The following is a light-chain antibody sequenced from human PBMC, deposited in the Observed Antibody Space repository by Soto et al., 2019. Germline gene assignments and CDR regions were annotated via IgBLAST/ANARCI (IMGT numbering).Light chain of an antibody. J-gene: IGKJ1*01. CDR3: LQHNTYPLT. Sequence: DIQMTQSPSSLSASVGDRVTITCRASQGIGNDLGWYQQKPGKAPKRLIYATSSLQSGVSSRFSGSGSGTEFTLTISSVQPEDFAAYYCLQHNTYPLTFGQGTQVEIK. V-gene: IGKV1-17*01. CDR2: ATS. CDR1: QGIGND.